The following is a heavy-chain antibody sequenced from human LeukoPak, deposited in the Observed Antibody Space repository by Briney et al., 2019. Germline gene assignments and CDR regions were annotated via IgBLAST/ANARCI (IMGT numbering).Heavy chain of an antibody. CDR2: INPNRGGT. Sequence: ASVKVSCKASEYTFTVYYIHWVRQAPGQGLEWMGWINPNRGGTNYAQKFQGRVNMTRDTSINTAYMELSRLRSDDTAVYYCARWVIRADVFDIGGEGTMVTVSS. J-gene: IGHJ3*02. V-gene: IGHV1-2*02. D-gene: IGHD3-16*02. CDR1: EYTFTVYY. CDR3: ARWVIRADVFDI.